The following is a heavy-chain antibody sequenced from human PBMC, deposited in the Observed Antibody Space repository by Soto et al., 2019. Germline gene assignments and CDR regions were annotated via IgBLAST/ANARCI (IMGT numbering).Heavy chain of an antibody. CDR1: GFIFSNFG. J-gene: IGHJ6*02. CDR2: IWYDGSNE. CDR3: ARDDIPGRAVATYGMDV. Sequence: QVQLVESGGGVVQPGRCLRLSCAASGFIFSNFGMPWVRQAPGKGLEWVAVIWYDGSNEYYADSVKGRFTISKDNSKNTLYLQMNSLRGEDTAVYYCARDDIPGRAVATYGMDVWGQGTTVTVSS. V-gene: IGHV3-33*01. D-gene: IGHD6-19*01.